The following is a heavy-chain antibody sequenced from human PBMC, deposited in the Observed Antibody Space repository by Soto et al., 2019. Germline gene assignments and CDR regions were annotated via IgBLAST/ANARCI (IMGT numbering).Heavy chain of an antibody. D-gene: IGHD5-18*01. Sequence: GGSLRLSCAASGFTFSSYAMHWVRQAPGKGLEWVAVISYDGSNKYYADSVKGRFTISRDNSKNTLYLQMNSLRAEDTAVYYCARGGYSYGREDYYYYGMDVWGQGTTVTVSS. CDR2: ISYDGSNK. CDR1: GFTFSSYA. CDR3: ARGGYSYGREDYYYYGMDV. V-gene: IGHV3-30-3*01. J-gene: IGHJ6*02.